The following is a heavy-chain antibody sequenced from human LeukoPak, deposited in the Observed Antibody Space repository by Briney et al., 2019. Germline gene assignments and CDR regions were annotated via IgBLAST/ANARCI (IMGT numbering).Heavy chain of an antibody. CDR2: INPNSGGT. CDR1: GYTFTGYY. Sequence: SVKVSCKASGYTFTGYYMHWVRQAPGQGLEWMGWINPNSGGTNYAQKFQGRVTMTRDTSISTAYMELSRLRSDDTAVYYCAREGIVVVVAAFDYWGQGTLVTVSS. J-gene: IGHJ4*02. V-gene: IGHV1-2*02. CDR3: AREGIVVVVAAFDY. D-gene: IGHD2-15*01.